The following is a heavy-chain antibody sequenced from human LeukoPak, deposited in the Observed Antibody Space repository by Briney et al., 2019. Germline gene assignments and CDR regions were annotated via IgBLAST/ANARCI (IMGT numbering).Heavy chain of an antibody. J-gene: IGHJ4*02. CDR2: ISGGSGST. CDR3: AKGTRTTPGTSLDY. D-gene: IGHD6-13*01. CDR1: GFTFSSYA. V-gene: IGHV3-23*01. Sequence: GGSLRLSCAASGFTFSSYAMSWVRQAPGKGLAWVSTISGGSGSTYCADSVKGRFTISRDNSKNTQYLQMNSLRAEDTAVYYCAKGTRTTPGTSLDYWGQGSLVSVSS.